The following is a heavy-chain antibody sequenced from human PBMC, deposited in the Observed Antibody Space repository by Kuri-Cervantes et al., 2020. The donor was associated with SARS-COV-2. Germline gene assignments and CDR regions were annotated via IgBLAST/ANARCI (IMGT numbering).Heavy chain of an antibody. J-gene: IGHJ6*03. Sequence: SVKVSCKASGYTFTSYAISWVRQAPGQGLEWMGGIIPIFGTANYAQKFQGRVTVTADESTSTAYMELSSLRSEDTAVYYCARRSSDRFLDKYYYYYMDVWGKGTTVTVSS. D-gene: IGHD3-3*01. CDR2: IIPIFGTA. CDR1: GYTFTSYA. CDR3: ARRSSDRFLDKYYYYYMDV. V-gene: IGHV1-69*13.